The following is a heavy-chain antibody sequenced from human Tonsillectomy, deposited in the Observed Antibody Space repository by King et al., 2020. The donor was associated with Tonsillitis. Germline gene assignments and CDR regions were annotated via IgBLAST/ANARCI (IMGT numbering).Heavy chain of an antibody. Sequence: QLQESGPGLVKSSETLSLTCTVSGGSISSESYYWGWIRQPPGKGLEWIGSIYYSGSTYYNPSLKSRVTISVDTSKNQFFLKLSSVTAADTALYYCARQVGVGVKWGRIPGNWFDPWGQGTLVTVSS. J-gene: IGHJ5*02. V-gene: IGHV4-39*07. CDR1: GGSISSESYY. D-gene: IGHD3-3*01. CDR2: IYYSGST. CDR3: ARQVGVGVKWGRIPGNWFDP.